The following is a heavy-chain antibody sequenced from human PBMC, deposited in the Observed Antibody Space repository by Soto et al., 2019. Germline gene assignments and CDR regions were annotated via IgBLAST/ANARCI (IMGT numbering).Heavy chain of an antibody. CDR2: IVPIYRTA. V-gene: IGHV1-69*13. D-gene: IGHD6-13*01. CDR3: ASDSGAKLSSS. J-gene: IGHJ4*02. Sequence: ASVKVSCKASGGTFSSYRFNWVRQARGQGLEWLGGIVPIYRTADYAQKFQGRVTITADESTRTVYMELSSLKSQDTALYYCASDSGAKLSSSWGQGTLVTVSS. CDR1: GGTFSSYR.